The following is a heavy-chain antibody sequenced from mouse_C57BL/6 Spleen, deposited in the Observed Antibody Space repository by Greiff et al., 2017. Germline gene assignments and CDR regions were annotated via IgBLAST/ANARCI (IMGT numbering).Heavy chain of an antibody. CDR3: ARYYYGYFDV. J-gene: IGHJ1*03. CDR2: ISDGGSYT. D-gene: IGHD1-1*01. V-gene: IGHV5-4*01. Sequence: VQLQQSGGGLVKPGGSLKLSCAASGFTFSSYAMSWVRQTPEKRLELVATISDGGSYTYYPDNVKGRFTISRDNAKNNLYLQMSHLKSEDTAMYYCARYYYGYFDVWGTGTTGTVSS. CDR1: GFTFSSYA.